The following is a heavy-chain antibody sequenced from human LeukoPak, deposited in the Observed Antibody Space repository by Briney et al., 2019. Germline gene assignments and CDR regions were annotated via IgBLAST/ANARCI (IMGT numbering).Heavy chain of an antibody. D-gene: IGHD5-18*01. CDR3: ARVVYYGYTYGKYYFDY. CDR2: IYYSGST. CDR1: GSSISSYY. Sequence: SETLSLTCTVSGSSISSYYWSWIRQPPGKGLEWIGYIYYSGSTNYSPSLKGRVTISIDTSKNQFSLKLSSVTAADTAMYYCARVVYYGYTYGKYYFDYWGQGTLVTVSS. V-gene: IGHV4-59*01. J-gene: IGHJ4*02.